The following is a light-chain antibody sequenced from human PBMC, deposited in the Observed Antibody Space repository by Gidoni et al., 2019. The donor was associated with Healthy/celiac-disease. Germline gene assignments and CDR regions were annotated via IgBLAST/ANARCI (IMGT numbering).Light chain of an antibody. CDR2: GAS. V-gene: IGKV3-20*01. J-gene: IGKJ4*01. CDR1: QSVSSSY. Sequence: IVLTQSPGTLSLSPGTRATLACRASQSVSSSYLAWYQQKPGQAPRLLIYGASSRAPGIPDRFSGSGSGTDFTLTISRLEPEDFAVYYCQQYGSSGTFGGGTKVEIK. CDR3: QQYGSSGT.